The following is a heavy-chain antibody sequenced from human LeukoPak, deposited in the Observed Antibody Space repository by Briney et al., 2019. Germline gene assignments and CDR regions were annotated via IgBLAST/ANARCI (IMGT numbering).Heavy chain of an antibody. J-gene: IGHJ3*02. D-gene: IGHD3-22*01. CDR3: AREGVSSMIEAIRLGAFDI. CDR2: ISSSSSTI. V-gene: IGHV3-48*01. CDR1: GFTFSSYS. Sequence: PGGSLRLSCAASGFTFSSYSMNWVRQAPGKGLEWVSYISSSSSTIYYADSVKGRFTISRDNAKNSLYLQMNSLRAGDTAVYYCAREGVSSMIEAIRLGAFDIWGQGTMVTVSS.